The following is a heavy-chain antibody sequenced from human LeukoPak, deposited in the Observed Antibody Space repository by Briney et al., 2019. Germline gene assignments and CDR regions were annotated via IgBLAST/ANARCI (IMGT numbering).Heavy chain of an antibody. Sequence: GGSLRLSCAASGFTFNTYAMNWVRQAPGKGLEWVSGITGNGDTIYYVDSVKGRFTISRDNSKNTLYLQMNSLRAKDTAAYYCARRGYYFESGAYYYFDYWGQGTLVTVSS. CDR3: ARRGYYFESGAYYYFDY. V-gene: IGHV3-23*01. D-gene: IGHD3-22*01. J-gene: IGHJ4*02. CDR1: GFTFNTYA. CDR2: ITGNGDTI.